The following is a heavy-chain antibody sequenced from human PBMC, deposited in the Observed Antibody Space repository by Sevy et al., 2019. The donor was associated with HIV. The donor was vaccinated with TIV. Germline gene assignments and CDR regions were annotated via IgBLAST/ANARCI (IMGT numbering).Heavy chain of an antibody. D-gene: IGHD3-16*01. CDR2: ISKEGTNK. V-gene: IGHV3-30-3*01. CDR3: ARDPHAVPHWGSFDS. J-gene: IGHJ4*02. CDR1: GFTFTRYA. Sequence: GGSLRLSCEASGFTFTRYAFHWVRQAPGKGLEWVAVISKEGTNKYYIDSVKGRFIISRDNSRNTLFLQMERLRAEDTAMYFCARDPHAVPHWGSFDSWRQGTLVTVSS.